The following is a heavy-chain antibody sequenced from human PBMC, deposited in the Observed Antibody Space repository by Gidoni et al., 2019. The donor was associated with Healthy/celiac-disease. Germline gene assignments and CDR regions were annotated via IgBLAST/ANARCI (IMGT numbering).Heavy chain of an antibody. J-gene: IGHJ6*02. D-gene: IGHD3-22*01. V-gene: IGHV3-48*03. Sequence: EVQLVESGGGLVQPGGSLRLSCAASGFPFSSYELNWVRQAPGKGLEWVSYISSSGSTIYYADSVKGRFTISRDNAKNSLYLQMNSLRAEDTAVYYCASYSQGAGYWMPYYYYYGMDVWGQGTTVTVSS. CDR3: ASYSQGAGYWMPYYYYYGMDV. CDR2: ISSSGSTI. CDR1: GFPFSSYE.